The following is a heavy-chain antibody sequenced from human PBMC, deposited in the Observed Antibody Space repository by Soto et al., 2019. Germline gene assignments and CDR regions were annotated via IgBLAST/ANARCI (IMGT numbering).Heavy chain of an antibody. D-gene: IGHD3-3*01. Sequence: GESLKISCKGSGYSFTSYWIGWVRQMPGKGLEWMGIIYPGDSDTRYSPSFQGQVTISADKSISTAYLQWSSLKASDTAMHYCARPFDFWSDYYYGMDVWGQGTTVTVSS. J-gene: IGHJ6*02. V-gene: IGHV5-51*01. CDR2: IYPGDSDT. CDR3: ARPFDFWSDYYYGMDV. CDR1: GYSFTSYW.